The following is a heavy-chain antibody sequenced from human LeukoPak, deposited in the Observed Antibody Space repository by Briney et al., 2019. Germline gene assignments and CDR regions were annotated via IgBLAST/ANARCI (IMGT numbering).Heavy chain of an antibody. Sequence: GGSLRLSCAASGFTFSSYAMSWVRQAPGKGLEWASVISNSGGNTYYADSVKGRFTISRDNSKNTLDLQMNSLRAEDTAVYYCAGNWNLDFWGQGTLVTVSS. V-gene: IGHV3-23*01. CDR2: ISNSGGNT. D-gene: IGHD1-1*01. CDR1: GFTFSSYA. CDR3: AGNWNLDF. J-gene: IGHJ4*02.